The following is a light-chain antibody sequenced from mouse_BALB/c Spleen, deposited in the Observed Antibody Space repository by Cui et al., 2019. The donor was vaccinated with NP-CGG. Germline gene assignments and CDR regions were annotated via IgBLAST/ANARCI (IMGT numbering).Light chain of an antibody. CDR3: ALWYSNHWV. CDR2: GTN. V-gene: IGLV1*01. J-gene: IGLJ1*01. Sequence: AVVTQESALTTSPGETVTLTCRSSTGAVTTNNYANWVQEKPDHLFTGLIGGTNNRAPGVPARFSGSLIEDKAALTITGAQTEDEAIYFCALWYSNHWVFGGGTKLTVL. CDR1: TGAVTTNNY.